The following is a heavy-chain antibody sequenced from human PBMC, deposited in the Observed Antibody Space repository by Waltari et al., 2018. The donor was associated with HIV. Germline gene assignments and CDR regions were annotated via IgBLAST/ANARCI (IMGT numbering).Heavy chain of an antibody. J-gene: IGHJ6*02. CDR2: TYYRSKWYN. V-gene: IGHV6-1*01. CDR3: AREPGWGSRAYYYGMDV. Sequence: QVQLQQSGPGLVKPSQTLSLTCHISGHSVSRNTAAWHWNRQSPSRGLEWLGRTYYRSKWYNEYAVSVKSRITINPDTSKNQFSLQLNSVTPEDTAVYYCAREPGWGSRAYYYGMDVWGQGTTVTVSS. D-gene: IGHD7-27*01. CDR1: GHSVSRNTAA.